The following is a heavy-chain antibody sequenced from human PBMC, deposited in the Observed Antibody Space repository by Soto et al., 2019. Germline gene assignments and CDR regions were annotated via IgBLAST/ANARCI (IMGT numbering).Heavy chain of an antibody. J-gene: IGHJ6*02. D-gene: IGHD3-3*01. V-gene: IGHV3-23*01. CDR1: GFTFSSYA. Sequence: GGSLRLSCAASGFTFSSYAMSWVRQAPGKGLEWVSAISGSGGSSYYADSVKGRFTISRDNSKNTLYLQMNSLRAEDTAVYYCAKATIFGVVILPYYYYGMDVWGQGTTVTVSS. CDR3: AKATIFGVVILPYYYYGMDV. CDR2: ISGSGGSS.